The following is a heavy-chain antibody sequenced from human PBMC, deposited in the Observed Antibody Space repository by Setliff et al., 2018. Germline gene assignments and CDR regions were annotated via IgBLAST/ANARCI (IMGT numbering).Heavy chain of an antibody. J-gene: IGHJ4*02. Sequence: GASVKVSCKTSGYTFTNYGITWVRQAPGQGLEWMGWINNYSFKTNYPQKFLGRATVTTDTSTGTAYMELGSLTSDDTAIYYCARINFYVSSGYYYAPDYWGPGTLVTVS. V-gene: IGHV1-18*01. CDR3: ARINFYVSSGYYYAPDY. CDR1: GYTFTNYG. CDR2: INNYSFKT. D-gene: IGHD3-22*01.